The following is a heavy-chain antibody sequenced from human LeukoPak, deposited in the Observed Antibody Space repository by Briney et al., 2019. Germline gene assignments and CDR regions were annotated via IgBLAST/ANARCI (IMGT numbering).Heavy chain of an antibody. CDR1: GFTVSSKY. CDR3: AKDLHYCSGGSCYSGWFDP. CDR2: IHSSGST. Sequence: GGSLRLSCAASGFTVSSKYMSWVRQAPGKGLEWVSVIHSSGSTDYADSVKGRFTISRDNSKNTLYLQMNSLRAEDTAVYYCAKDLHYCSGGSCYSGWFDPWGQGTLVTVSS. V-gene: IGHV3-53*01. D-gene: IGHD2-15*01. J-gene: IGHJ5*02.